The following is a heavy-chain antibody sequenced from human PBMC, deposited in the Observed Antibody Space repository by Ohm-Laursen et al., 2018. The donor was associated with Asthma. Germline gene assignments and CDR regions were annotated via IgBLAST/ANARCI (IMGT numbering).Heavy chain of an antibody. V-gene: IGHV3-9*01. CDR3: AEENYNYYDSSWAN. Sequence: SLRLSCAASGFSFHEYAMHWVRQSPGKGLEWVSGISWNSGSIGYADSVKGRFTISRDNAKNSLYLQMNSLRPEDTAVYYCAEENYNYYDSSWANWGQGTLVTVSS. CDR2: ISWNSGSI. CDR1: GFSFHEYA. D-gene: IGHD3-22*01. J-gene: IGHJ4*02.